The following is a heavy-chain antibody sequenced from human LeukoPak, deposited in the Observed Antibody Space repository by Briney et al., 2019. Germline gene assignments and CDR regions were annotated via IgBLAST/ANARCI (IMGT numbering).Heavy chain of an antibody. CDR1: GFNFNIAW. J-gene: IGHJ4*02. V-gene: IGHV3-15*01. CDR2: IKSKGGGETT. CDR3: TTDYDSSGYSNDY. D-gene: IGHD3-22*01. Sequence: GGSLRLSCAASGFNFNIAWMSWVRQAPGKGLEWVGRIKSKGGGETTEYAAPVTGRFTISRDDSKNTLYLQMNSLKTEDTAVYYCTTDYDSSGYSNDYWGQGTLVTVSS.